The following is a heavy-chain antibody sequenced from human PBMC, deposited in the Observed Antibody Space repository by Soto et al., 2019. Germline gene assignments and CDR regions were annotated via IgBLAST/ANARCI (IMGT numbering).Heavy chain of an antibody. CDR1: GFTFSSYS. V-gene: IGHV3-21*01. J-gene: IGHJ4*02. CDR2: ISSSSSYI. Sequence: EVQLVESGGGLVKPGGSLRLSCAASGFTFSSYSMNWVRQAPGKGLEWVSSISSSSSYIYYADSVKGRFTISRDNDKNSLYLQMNSLRAEDTAVYYCARHGYLGYCSGGSCFDYWGQGTLVTVSS. CDR3: ARHGYLGYCSGGSCFDY. D-gene: IGHD2-15*01.